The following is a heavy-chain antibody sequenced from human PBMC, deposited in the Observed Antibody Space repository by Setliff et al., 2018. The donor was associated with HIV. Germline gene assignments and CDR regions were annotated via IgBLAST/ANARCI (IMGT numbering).Heavy chain of an antibody. J-gene: IGHJ6*03. CDR2: IGAYNGNT. D-gene: IGHD2-2*01. CDR3: ATSSRIYYYSYMDV. Sequence: ASVKVSCKASGYTFISYGISWVRQAPGQGLEWMGWIGAYNGNTNYAQKLQGRVTMTTDTSTSTAYMELRSLRSDDTAVYYCATSSRIYYYSYMDVWGKGTTVTVSS. CDR1: GYTFISYG. V-gene: IGHV1-18*01.